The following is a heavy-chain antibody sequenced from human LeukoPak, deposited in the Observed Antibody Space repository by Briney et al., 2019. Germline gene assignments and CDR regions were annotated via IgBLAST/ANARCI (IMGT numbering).Heavy chain of an antibody. J-gene: IGHJ4*02. V-gene: IGHV4-30-2*01. CDR3: ARDTKWEPYYFDY. CDR2: IHHSGST. Sequence: SETLSLTCSVSGASISSGGYYWSWIRQPPGKGLEWIGYIHHSGSTYSNPSLKSRVFISIDTSKNQFSLKLSSVTAADTALYYCARDTKWEPYYFDYWGQGTLVTVSS. CDR1: GASISSGGYY. D-gene: IGHD1-26*01.